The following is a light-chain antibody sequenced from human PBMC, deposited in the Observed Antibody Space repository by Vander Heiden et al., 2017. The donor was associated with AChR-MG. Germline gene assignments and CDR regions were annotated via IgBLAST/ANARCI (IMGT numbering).Light chain of an antibody. CDR3: QQYNSYSLT. V-gene: IGKV1-5*01. CDR1: QSVSTW. Sequence: DIQMTQSPSTLSASVGDRVTITCRASQSVSTWLAWYQQKPGKAPKVLIYDASSLESGVPLRFSGSGSGTEFTLTISSLQPDDCATYYCQQYNSYSLTFGGGTKVEIK. J-gene: IGKJ4*01. CDR2: DAS.